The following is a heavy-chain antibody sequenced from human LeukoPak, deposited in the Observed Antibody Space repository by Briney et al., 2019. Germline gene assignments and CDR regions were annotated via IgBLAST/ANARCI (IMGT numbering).Heavy chain of an antibody. J-gene: IGHJ4*03. CDR2: IDHRGDT. V-gene: IGHV4-34*01. D-gene: IGHD5-24*01. CDR1: GGSFSGYY. Sequence: SETLSLTCAAYGGSFSGYYCSWIRQSPGKRLEWIAEIDHRGDTNYNPSVKSRVTISVDTSKNQFSLKVRSVSAADTAVYYCARGATISETGYFDFWGQGTPVTVSS. CDR3: ARGATISETGYFDF.